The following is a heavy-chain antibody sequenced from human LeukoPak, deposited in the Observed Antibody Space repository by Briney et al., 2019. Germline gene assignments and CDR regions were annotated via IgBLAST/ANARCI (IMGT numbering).Heavy chain of an antibody. D-gene: IGHD5-18*01. V-gene: IGHV4-34*01. Sequence: SETLSLTCAVYGGSFSGYYWSWIRQPPGKGLEWIGEINHSGSTNYNPSLKSRVTISVDTSKNQFSLKLRSVTAADTAVYYCAGDNYGSDYWGQGTLVTVSS. CDR1: GGSFSGYY. CDR3: AGDNYGSDY. CDR2: INHSGST. J-gene: IGHJ4*02.